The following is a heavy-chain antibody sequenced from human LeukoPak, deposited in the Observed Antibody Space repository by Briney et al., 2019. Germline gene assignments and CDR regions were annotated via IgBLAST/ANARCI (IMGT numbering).Heavy chain of an antibody. CDR3: ARGGIVGADFDY. CDR2: INHSGST. D-gene: IGHD1-26*01. CDR1: GGSFSGYY. J-gene: IGHJ4*02. Sequence: SETLPLTCAVYGGSFSGYYWSWIRQPPGKGLEWVGEINHSGSTNYNPSLKSRVTISVDTSKNQFSLKLSSVTAADTAVYYCARGGIVGADFDYWGQGTLVTVSS. V-gene: IGHV4-34*01.